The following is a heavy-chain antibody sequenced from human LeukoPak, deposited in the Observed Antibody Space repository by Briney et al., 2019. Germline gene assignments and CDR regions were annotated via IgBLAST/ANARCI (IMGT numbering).Heavy chain of an antibody. CDR1: GFIFSHYW. CDR3: AKDDRGYYYDSSGYPQ. J-gene: IGHJ4*02. CDR2: ISWNSGSI. D-gene: IGHD3-22*01. Sequence: GGSLRLSCGASGFIFSHYWMSLVRQAPGKGLEWVSGISWNSGSIGYADSVKGRFTISRDNAKNSLYLQMNSLRAEDTALYYCAKDDRGYYYDSSGYPQWGQGTLVTVSS. V-gene: IGHV3-9*01.